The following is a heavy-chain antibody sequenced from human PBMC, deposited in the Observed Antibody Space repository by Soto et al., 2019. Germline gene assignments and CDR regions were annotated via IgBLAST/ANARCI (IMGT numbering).Heavy chain of an antibody. D-gene: IGHD3-10*01. CDR3: ARAHYGSGSYFDY. CDR2: IYYSGST. CDR1: GGSISSGGYY. J-gene: IGHJ4*02. V-gene: IGHV4-31*03. Sequence: SETLSLTCTVSGGSISSGGYYWSWIRQHPGKGLEWIGYIYYSGSTYYNPSLKSRVTISVDTSKNQFSLKLSSVTAADTAVYYCARAHYGSGSYFDYWGQGTLVTVSS.